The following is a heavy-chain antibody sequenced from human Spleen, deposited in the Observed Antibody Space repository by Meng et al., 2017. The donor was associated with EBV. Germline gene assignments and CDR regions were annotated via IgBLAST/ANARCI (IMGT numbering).Heavy chain of an antibody. V-gene: IGHV4-34*02. J-gene: IGHJ4*02. CDR1: GAPFYNYY. Sequence: RLGQWGPGLLKASETLSLSCAVYGAPFYNYYWSWIRQGPGKGLEWSGESHQSGSNNYNPSLKSRFTIPVATSKNQFTLKVTSVSAADTAVYYCARALYSSSYYGSCSYWGQGTLVTVSS. CDR2: SHQSGSN. D-gene: IGHD6-13*01. CDR3: ARALYSSSYYGSCSY.